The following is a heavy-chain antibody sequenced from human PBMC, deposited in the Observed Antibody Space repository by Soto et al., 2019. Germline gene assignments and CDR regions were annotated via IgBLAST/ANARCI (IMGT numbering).Heavy chain of an antibody. CDR1: GGSISSSNW. Sequence: SETLSLTCAVSGGSISSSNWWSWVRQPPGKGLEWIGEIYHSGSTNYNPSLKGRVTISVDKSKNQFSLKLSSVTAADTAVYYCARDGSLVVVPAAIRDYYYGMDVWGQGTTVTVSS. J-gene: IGHJ6*02. CDR3: ARDGSLVVVPAAIRDYYYGMDV. CDR2: IYHSGST. V-gene: IGHV4-4*02. D-gene: IGHD2-2*02.